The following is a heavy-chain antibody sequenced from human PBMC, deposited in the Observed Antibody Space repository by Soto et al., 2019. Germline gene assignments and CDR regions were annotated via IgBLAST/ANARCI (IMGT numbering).Heavy chain of an antibody. CDR2: IYWDDAK. D-gene: IGHD2-8*01. V-gene: IGHV2-5*02. CDR1: GFSLTSSEVG. Sequence: QITLIESGPTLVKPTQTLTLTCNFSGFSLTSSEVGVAWIRQPPGKALEWLALIYWDDAKRYTPSLKTRLTIIKDTSKNQVVLTMTNVAPVDTATYFCALGTYGVTWSPFDAWGQGALVNVSS. CDR3: ALGTYGVTWSPFDA. J-gene: IGHJ4*02.